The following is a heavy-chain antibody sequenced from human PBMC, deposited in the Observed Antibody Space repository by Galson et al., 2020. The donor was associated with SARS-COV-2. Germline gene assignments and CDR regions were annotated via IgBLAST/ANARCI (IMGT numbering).Heavy chain of an antibody. V-gene: IGHV1-69*13. CDR3: ASQAGGRGYSYDMAEYGVDV. CDR2: IIPIFGTA. J-gene: IGHJ6*02. CDR1: GGTFSSYA. Sequence: SVKVSCKASGGTFSSYAISWVRQAPGQGLEWMGGIIPIFGTANYAQKFQGRVTITADESTSTAYMELSSLRSEDTAVYYCASQAGGRGYSYDMAEYGVDVWGQGTTVTVSS. D-gene: IGHD5-18*01.